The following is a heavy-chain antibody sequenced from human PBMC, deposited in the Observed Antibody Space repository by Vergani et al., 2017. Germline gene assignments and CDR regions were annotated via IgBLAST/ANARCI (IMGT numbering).Heavy chain of an antibody. CDR1: GGSISSGSYY. CDR2: IYTSGST. Sequence: QVQLQESGPGLVKPSQTLSLTCTVSGGSISSGSYYWSWIRQPAGKGLEWIGRIYTSGSTYYNPSLKSRVTISVDTSKNQFSLKLSSVTAADTAVYYCARVGQYNIAAARSLDYWGQGTLVTVSS. J-gene: IGHJ4*02. D-gene: IGHD6-13*01. CDR3: ARVGQYNIAAARSLDY. V-gene: IGHV4-61*02.